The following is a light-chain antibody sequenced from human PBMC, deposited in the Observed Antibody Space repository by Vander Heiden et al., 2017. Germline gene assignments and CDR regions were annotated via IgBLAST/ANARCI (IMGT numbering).Light chain of an antibody. CDR2: KAS. CDR1: QSISSW. J-gene: IGKJ1*01. Sequence: DIQMTQSPSTLSASVGDRVTITCRASQSISSWLAWYQQKPGKAPKLLIYKASSLESGVPSRFSGSASGTEFTLTISILHPDDFTTYYCQRYNTYSWTFGQGTKVXIK. CDR3: QRYNTYSWT. V-gene: IGKV1-5*03.